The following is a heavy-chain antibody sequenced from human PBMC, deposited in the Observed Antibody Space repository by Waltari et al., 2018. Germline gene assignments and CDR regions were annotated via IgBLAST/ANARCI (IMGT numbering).Heavy chain of an antibody. D-gene: IGHD4-17*01. J-gene: IGHJ4*02. CDR3: VTGLTTVTAKDYFDH. CDR1: GMTFSNYL. CDR2: IKQDGSEK. V-gene: IGHV3-7*01. Sequence: EVQLVESGGGSVQPGGSLRLSCAASGMTFSNYLMDRVRQAAGKGLEWVANIKQDGSEKNYVDSVEGRFSISRDNAQNSLYLQMNSLRAEDTAIYYCVTGLTTVTAKDYFDHWGQGALVTVSS.